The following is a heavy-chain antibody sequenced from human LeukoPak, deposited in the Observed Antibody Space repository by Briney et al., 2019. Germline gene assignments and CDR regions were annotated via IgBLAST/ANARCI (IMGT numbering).Heavy chain of an antibody. CDR2: MNPNSGNT. CDR1: GYTFTDYS. CDR3: ARGRRIAAAGGYYFDY. Sequence: ASVKVSCKASGYTFTDYSMHWVRQAPGQGLEWMGWMNPNSGNTGYAQKFQGRVTMTRNTSISTAYMELSSLRSEDTAVYYCARGRRIAAAGGYYFDYWGQGTLVTVSS. D-gene: IGHD6-13*01. J-gene: IGHJ4*02. V-gene: IGHV1-8*02.